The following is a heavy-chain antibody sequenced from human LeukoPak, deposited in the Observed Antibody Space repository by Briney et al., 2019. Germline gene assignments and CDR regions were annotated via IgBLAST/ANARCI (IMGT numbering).Heavy chain of an antibody. CDR1: GFIVSDFD. CDR2: FSTSGSYI. V-gene: IGHV3-21*01. D-gene: IGHD3-3*01. Sequence: GGSLRLSCAASGFIVSDFDMTWVRQAPGKGLEWVSYFSTSGSYIHYADSVKGRFTISRDAAKNSLCLQLGSLTVEDTAVYFCARGNYDFAYDPWGQGTLVTVSS. CDR3: ARGNYDFAYDP. J-gene: IGHJ5*02.